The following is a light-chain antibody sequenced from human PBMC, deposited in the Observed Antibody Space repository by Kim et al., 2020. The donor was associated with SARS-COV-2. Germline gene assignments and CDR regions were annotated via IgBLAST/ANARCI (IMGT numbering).Light chain of an antibody. J-gene: IGLJ1*01. V-gene: IGLV2-14*01. CDR1: SSDVGGYNY. Sequence: QSALTQPASVSVSPGQSITISCTGTSSDVGGYNYVSWYQQHPGKAPKLMIYDVSKRPSGVSNRFSGSKSGNTASLSISGLQAEDEADYYCSSYTSSSTFGVFGTGTKVTV. CDR2: DVS. CDR3: SSYTSSSTFGV.